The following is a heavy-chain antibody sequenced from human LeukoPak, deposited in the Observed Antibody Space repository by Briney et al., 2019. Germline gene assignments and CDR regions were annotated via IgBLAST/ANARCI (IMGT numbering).Heavy chain of an antibody. CDR3: ARRGYCSGGDCYSAAFDI. J-gene: IGHJ3*02. Sequence: GESLKISCKGSGYSFTTYWIAWVRQMPGKGLEWMGIIYPGDSDTRYSPPFHGQVTTSVDKSISTAYLQWSSLKASDTAMYYCARRGYCSGGDCYSAAFDIWGQGTMVTVSS. CDR2: IYPGDSDT. CDR1: GYSFTTYW. V-gene: IGHV5-51*01. D-gene: IGHD2-15*01.